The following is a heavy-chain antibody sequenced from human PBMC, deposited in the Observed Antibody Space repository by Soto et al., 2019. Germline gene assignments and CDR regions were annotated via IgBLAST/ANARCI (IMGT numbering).Heavy chain of an antibody. CDR2: MFYTGSS. D-gene: IGHD1-7*01. J-gene: IGHJ5*02. CDR1: GDSISSVSHY. V-gene: IGHV4-39*01. CDR3: ARHINWNYKVDP. Sequence: NPSETLSLTCVVSGDSISSVSHYWGWIRQPPGKGLEWIGSMFYTGSSYYNPSLKSRVTMSLDTSRNEFSLQLSSVTAADTAVYYCARHINWNYKVDPWGQGSLVTVSS.